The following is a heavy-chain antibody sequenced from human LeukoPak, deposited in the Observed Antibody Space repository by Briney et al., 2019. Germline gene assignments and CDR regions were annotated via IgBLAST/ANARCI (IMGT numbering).Heavy chain of an antibody. CDR1: GVIFEQYG. D-gene: IGHD6-19*01. J-gene: IGHJ4*02. CDR2: ISWNGVTI. Sequence: GGSLRLSCEVSGVIFEQYGMHWVRQAPGKGLEWVAGISWNGVTINYGDSVKGRFTISRDNAKSFLYLQMNSLRPEDTALYYCVKDTSGWSYFDYWGQGTRATVSP. V-gene: IGHV3-9*01. CDR3: VKDTSGWSYFDY.